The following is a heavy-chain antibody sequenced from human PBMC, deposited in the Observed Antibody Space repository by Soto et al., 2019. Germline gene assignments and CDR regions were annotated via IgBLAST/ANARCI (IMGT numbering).Heavy chain of an antibody. CDR2: LIPILGIA. Sequence: QVQLVQSGAEVKKPGSSVKVSCKASGGTFSSYTISWVRQAPGQGLEWMGRLIPILGIANYAQKFQGRVTITADKSTSTAYMELSSLRSEDTAVYYCAPDCSGGSCYSHYWGQGTLVTVSS. J-gene: IGHJ4*02. CDR3: APDCSGGSCYSHY. V-gene: IGHV1-69*02. D-gene: IGHD2-15*01. CDR1: GGTFSSYT.